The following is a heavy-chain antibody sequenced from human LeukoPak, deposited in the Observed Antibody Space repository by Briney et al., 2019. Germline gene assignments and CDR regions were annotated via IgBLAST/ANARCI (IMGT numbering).Heavy chain of an antibody. CDR1: GGSISSYY. Sequence: PSETLSLTCTDPGGSISSYYWSWIRQPPGKGLEWIGYIYYSGSTNYNPSLKSRVTISVDTSKNQFSLKLSSVTAADTAVYYCARLPPGPLDAFDIWGQGTMVTVSS. CDR3: ARLPPGPLDAFDI. V-gene: IGHV4-59*01. CDR2: IYYSGST. J-gene: IGHJ3*02.